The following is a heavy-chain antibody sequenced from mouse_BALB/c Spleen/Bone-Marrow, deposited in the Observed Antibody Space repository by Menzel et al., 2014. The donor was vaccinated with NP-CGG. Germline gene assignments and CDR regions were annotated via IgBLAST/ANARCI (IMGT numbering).Heavy chain of an antibody. J-gene: IGHJ4*01. CDR3: ARGGNYGAMDY. Sequence: EVKLVESGGGLVKPGGSLKLSCAASGFTFSDYYMYWVRQTPEKRLEWVAIISDGGSYTYYPDSVKGRFTISRDNAKNNLYLQMSSLKSEDTAMYYCARGGNYGAMDYWGQGTSVTVSS. CDR2: ISDGGSYT. CDR1: GFTFSDYY. D-gene: IGHD2-1*01. V-gene: IGHV5-4*02.